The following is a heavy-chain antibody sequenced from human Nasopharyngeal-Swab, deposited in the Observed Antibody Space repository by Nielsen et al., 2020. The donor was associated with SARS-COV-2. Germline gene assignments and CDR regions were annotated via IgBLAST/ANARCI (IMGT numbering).Heavy chain of an antibody. V-gene: IGHV3-73*01. CDR2: IGDKEHNYAT. J-gene: IGHJ4*02. Sequence: GESLKISCAASGFVFRASAIHWVRQASGKGLEWVGRIGDKEHNYATTYGASVQGRFTISRDDSKNTAFLQMDGLKTEDTALYYCTTDFYFDYWGQGALVTVSS. CDR1: GFVFRASA. CDR3: TTDFYFDY.